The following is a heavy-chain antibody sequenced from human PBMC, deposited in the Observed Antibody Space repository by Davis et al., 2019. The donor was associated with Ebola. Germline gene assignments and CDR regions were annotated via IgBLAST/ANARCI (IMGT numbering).Heavy chain of an antibody. D-gene: IGHD1-14*01. CDR3: ARDNLDHKYYIDF. Sequence: PGGSLRLSCAASGFTFRQYGMHWVRQAPGKGLEWLAVIWFDGSEKYYADSVKGRFTISRDNSKNMQYLQMNSLRADDTAVYYCARDNLDHKYYIDFWGQGTLVTVSS. V-gene: IGHV3-33*01. CDR1: GFTFRQYG. J-gene: IGHJ4*02. CDR2: IWFDGSEK.